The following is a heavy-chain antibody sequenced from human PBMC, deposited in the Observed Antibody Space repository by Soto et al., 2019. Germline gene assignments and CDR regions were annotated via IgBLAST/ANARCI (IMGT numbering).Heavy chain of an antibody. CDR3: ARGRSSSWNGYFQH. V-gene: IGHV4-34*01. J-gene: IGHJ1*01. D-gene: IGHD6-13*01. CDR2: INHSGST. CDR1: GGSFSGYY. Sequence: QVQLQQWGAGLLKPSETLSLTCAVYGGSFSGYYWSWIRQPPGKGLEWIGEINHSGSTNYNPSLKSRVTISVDPSKNQFSLKLSSVTAADTAVYYCARGRSSSWNGYFQHWGQGTLVTVSS.